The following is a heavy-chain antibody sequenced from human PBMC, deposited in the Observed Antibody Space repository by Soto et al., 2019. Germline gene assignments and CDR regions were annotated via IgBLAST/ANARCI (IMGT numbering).Heavy chain of an antibody. CDR2: IKQDGSEK. J-gene: IGHJ4*02. CDR3: ARGECSGGSCSSPPFD. D-gene: IGHD2-15*01. V-gene: IGHV3-7*01. Sequence: GGSLRLSCAASRFTFSNYWMTWVRQAPGKGLEWVANIKQDGSEKYYVDSVKGRFTISRDNAKNSLYLQMNSLRAEDTAVYFCARGECSGGSCSSPPFDWGQGTLVTVSS. CDR1: RFTFSNYW.